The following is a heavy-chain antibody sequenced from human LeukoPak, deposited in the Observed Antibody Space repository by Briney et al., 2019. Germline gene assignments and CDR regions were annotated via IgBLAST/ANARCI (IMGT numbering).Heavy chain of an antibody. CDR3: TTDKGTHY. Sequence: GGSLRLSCAASGFTFSNAWMTWVRQAPGKGLEWVGRIKRRTDGGTTDHAAPVKGRFTVSRDDSEDTLYLQMNSLKTEDTAIYYCTTDKGTHYWGQGTLVTVSS. J-gene: IGHJ4*02. V-gene: IGHV3-15*01. D-gene: IGHD1-1*01. CDR1: GFTFSNAW. CDR2: IKRRTDGGTT.